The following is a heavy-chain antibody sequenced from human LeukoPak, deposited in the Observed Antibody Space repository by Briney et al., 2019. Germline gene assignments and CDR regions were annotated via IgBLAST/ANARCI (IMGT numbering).Heavy chain of an antibody. J-gene: IGHJ4*02. V-gene: IGHV4-59*01. CDR1: GGSISGDS. CDR2: IHYSGNT. D-gene: IGHD2-15*01. CDR3: ARISLGGSSNYFDY. Sequence: SETLSLTCTVSGGSISGDSWSWIRQPPGKGLEWIGYIHYSGNTRENPPLKSRVTISVDTSKNQFSLRLSSVIAADTAIYFCARISLGGSSNYFDYWGQGTLVTVSS.